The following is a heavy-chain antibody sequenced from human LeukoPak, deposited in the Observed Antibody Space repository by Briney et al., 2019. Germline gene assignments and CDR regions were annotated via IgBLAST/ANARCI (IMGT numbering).Heavy chain of an antibody. J-gene: IGHJ4*02. CDR1: GFTFGDFY. Sequence: KPGGSLRLSCAASGFTFGDFYMTWLRQTPGKEPEWLSYISMNGTDMDYADSVRGRFTISRDNAKDTLYLQMNSLRAEDTAVYYCAKRPSDYGDYVSYFDYWGQGTLVTVSS. CDR3: AKRPSDYGDYVSYFDY. V-gene: IGHV3-11*04. D-gene: IGHD4-17*01. CDR2: ISMNGTDM.